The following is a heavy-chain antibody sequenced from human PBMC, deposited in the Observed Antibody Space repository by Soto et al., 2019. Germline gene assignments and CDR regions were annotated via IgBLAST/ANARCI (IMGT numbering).Heavy chain of an antibody. CDR2: ISGSGGST. Sequence: HGWSPELCSAACRFSLRSYAMSWVRQDPGKRLEWVSAISGSGGSTYYADSVKGRFTISRDNSKNTLYLQMNSLRAEDTAVYYCAKNSVSGYDTRAFDIWGQGTMVTV. CDR1: RFSLRSYA. J-gene: IGHJ3*02. CDR3: AKNSVSGYDTRAFDI. D-gene: IGHD5-12*01. V-gene: IGHV3-23*01.